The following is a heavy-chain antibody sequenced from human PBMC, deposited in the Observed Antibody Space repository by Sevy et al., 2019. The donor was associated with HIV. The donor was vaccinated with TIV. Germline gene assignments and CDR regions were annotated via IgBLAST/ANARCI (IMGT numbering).Heavy chain of an antibody. Sequence: GESLKISCKGSGYTFSNYWIGWVRQMPGKGLEWMGVIYPGDSDTRYSPSFQGQVNISADKSGSTAYLQWSSLKTSDIAIYYCARYPIVVVPAAAYYFDYWGQGTLVTVSS. J-gene: IGHJ4*02. D-gene: IGHD2-2*01. V-gene: IGHV5-51*01. CDR2: IYPGDSDT. CDR3: ARYPIVVVPAAAYYFDY. CDR1: GYTFSNYW.